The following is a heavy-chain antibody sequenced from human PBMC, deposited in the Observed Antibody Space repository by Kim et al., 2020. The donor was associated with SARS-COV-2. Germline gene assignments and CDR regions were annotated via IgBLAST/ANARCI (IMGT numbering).Heavy chain of an antibody. J-gene: IGHJ4*02. CDR2: T. Sequence: TAYAAQVKGRFTISRDDSKNTAYLQMNSLKTEDTDVYYCTRSSSGWDFDYWGQGTLVTVSS. CDR3: TRSSSGWDFDY. D-gene: IGHD6-19*01. V-gene: IGHV3-73*01.